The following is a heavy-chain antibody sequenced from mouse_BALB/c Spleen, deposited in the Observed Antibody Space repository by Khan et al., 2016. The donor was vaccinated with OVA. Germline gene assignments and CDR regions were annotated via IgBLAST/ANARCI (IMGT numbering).Heavy chain of an antibody. J-gene: IGHJ4*01. V-gene: IGHV2-3*01. CDR3: ARFTTATGNYYVMDY. D-gene: IGHD1-2*01. Sequence: QVQLKESGLGLVAPSQTLSITCTVSGFSLTYYGVNWVRQPPGKGLEWLGEIWGDGSTNYNPALKSRLTITKDNSKSQYFLKLNSLQTDDTATYYCARFTTATGNYYVMDYWGQGTSVTVSA. CDR1: GFSLTYYG. CDR2: IWGDGST.